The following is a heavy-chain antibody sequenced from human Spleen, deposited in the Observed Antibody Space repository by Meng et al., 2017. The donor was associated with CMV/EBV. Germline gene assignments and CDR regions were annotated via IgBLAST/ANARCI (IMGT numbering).Heavy chain of an antibody. CDR1: GFTFSSYA. V-gene: IGHV3-23*01. CDR3: ARTYDILTAFDY. CDR2: ISGSGGST. Sequence: GGSLRLSCAASGFTFSSYAMHWVRQGPGKGLEWVSSISGSGGSTYYADSVKGRFIISRDNSKNTLYLQMNSLRADDTAVYYCARTYDILTAFDYWGQGTLVTVSS. D-gene: IGHD3-9*01. J-gene: IGHJ4*02.